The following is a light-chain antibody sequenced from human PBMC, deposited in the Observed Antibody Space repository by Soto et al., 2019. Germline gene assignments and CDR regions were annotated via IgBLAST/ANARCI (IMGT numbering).Light chain of an antibody. CDR3: QPRSNPFT. Sequence: IVLTQSPVTLSLSPGERATLSCRASQSISSYLAWYQKKPGQAPRLLSYDAFNRAAGIPARFSGSGSGTDFLLTISSLEPEDFAVYYCQPRSNPFTFGPGTKVDI. V-gene: IGKV3-11*01. CDR1: QSISSY. J-gene: IGKJ3*01. CDR2: DAF.